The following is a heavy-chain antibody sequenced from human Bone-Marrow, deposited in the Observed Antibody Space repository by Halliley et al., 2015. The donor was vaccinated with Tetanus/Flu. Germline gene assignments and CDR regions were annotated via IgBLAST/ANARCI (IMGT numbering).Heavy chain of an antibody. CDR3: ARDFRGDANCFDP. D-gene: IGHD7-27*01. J-gene: IGHJ5*02. CDR2: IYSPGGA. V-gene: IGHV4-59*01. Sequence: WLGNIYSPGGANYNPSLRSRLTISIDTSKKQLSLKLNSVTAADTAVYYCARDFRGDANCFDPWGQGTLVTVSS.